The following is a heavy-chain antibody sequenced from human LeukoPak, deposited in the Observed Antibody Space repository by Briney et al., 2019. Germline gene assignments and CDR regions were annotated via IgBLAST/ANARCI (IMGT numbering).Heavy chain of an antibody. CDR3: ARFSRSIDAFDI. J-gene: IGHJ3*02. D-gene: IGHD2-2*01. V-gene: IGHV4-31*03. CDR2: INHSGST. CDR1: GGSISSGGYY. Sequence: SQTLSLTCTVSGGSISSGGYYWSWIRQHPGKGLEWIGEINHSGSTNYNPSLKSRVTISVDTSKNQFSLKLSSVTATDTAVYYCARFSRSIDAFDIWGQGTMVTVSS.